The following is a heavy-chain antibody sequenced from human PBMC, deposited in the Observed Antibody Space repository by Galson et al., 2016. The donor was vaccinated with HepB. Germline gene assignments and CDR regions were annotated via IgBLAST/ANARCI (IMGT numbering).Heavy chain of an antibody. J-gene: IGHJ6*03. V-gene: IGHV4-34*01. Sequence: SETLSLTCAVYHGSFSGYSWSWIRQPPGKGLQWIGEIYHSGNTNYNPSLKSRVTISGDTYKNQFSLKLNSVTAADTAAYYCAGVSWGVRGMFYMDVWGEGTTVTVSS. D-gene: IGHD3-10*01. CDR2: IYHSGNT. CDR1: HGSFSGYS. CDR3: AGVSWGVRGMFYMDV.